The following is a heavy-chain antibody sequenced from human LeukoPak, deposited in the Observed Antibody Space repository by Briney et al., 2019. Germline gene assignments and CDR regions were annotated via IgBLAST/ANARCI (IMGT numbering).Heavy chain of an antibody. Sequence: GGSLRLSCAASGFTFSSYEMNWVRQAPGKGLEWVSYISSSGRTIYYADSVKGRFTISRDKAQNSLYLQMKSLRDEDTAVYYCERACRGGSCYTGYYYGMDVWGKGTTVTVSS. CDR1: GFTFSSYE. V-gene: IGHV3-48*03. D-gene: IGHD2-15*01. J-gene: IGHJ6*04. CDR3: ERACRGGSCYTGYYYGMDV. CDR2: ISSSGRTI.